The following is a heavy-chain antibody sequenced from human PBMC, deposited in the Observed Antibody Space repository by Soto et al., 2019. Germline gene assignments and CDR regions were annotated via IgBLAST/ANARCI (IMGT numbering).Heavy chain of an antibody. CDR3: ASPPIVATIVNYYYGMDV. J-gene: IGHJ6*02. CDR2: IIAYFGKA. CDR1: GYTFTSYG. Sequence: SVKVSCKASGYTFTSYGISWVRQAPGQGLEWMGWIIAYFGKANYVQKFQGRVTITADESTSTAYMELSSLRSEDTAVYYCASPPIVATIVNYYYGMDVWGQGTTVTVSS. V-gene: IGHV1-69*13. D-gene: IGHD5-12*01.